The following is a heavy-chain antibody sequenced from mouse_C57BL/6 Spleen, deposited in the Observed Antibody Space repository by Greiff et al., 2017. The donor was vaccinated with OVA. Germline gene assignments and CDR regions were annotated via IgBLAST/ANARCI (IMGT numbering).Heavy chain of an antibody. D-gene: IGHD1-1*01. CDR2: INPNNGGT. J-gene: IGHJ2*01. Sequence: VQLQQSGPELVKPGASVKISCKASGYTFTDYYMNWVKQSHGKSLEWIGDINPNNGGTSYNQKFKGKATLTVDKSSSTAYMELRSLTSEDSAVYYCARGPIYYYGDWGQGTTLTVSS. CDR3: ARGPIYYYGD. CDR1: GYTFTDYY. V-gene: IGHV1-26*01.